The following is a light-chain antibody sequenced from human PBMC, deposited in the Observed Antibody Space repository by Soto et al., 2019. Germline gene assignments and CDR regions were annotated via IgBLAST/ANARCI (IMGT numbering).Light chain of an antibody. Sequence: DIQMTQSPSTLSASVGYRFTITCRASQSISSWLAWYQQKQGKAPKLLIYDASSLESGVPSRFSGSGSGTDFTLTISSLQPDDFATYYCQQLHGYWVTFGQGTRVE. J-gene: IGKJ5*01. V-gene: IGKV1-5*01. CDR1: QSISSW. CDR3: QQLHGYWVT. CDR2: DAS.